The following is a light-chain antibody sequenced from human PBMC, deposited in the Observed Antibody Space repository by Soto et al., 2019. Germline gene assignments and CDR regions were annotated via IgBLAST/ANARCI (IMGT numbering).Light chain of an antibody. V-gene: IGKV1-9*01. CDR1: QDISNG. Sequence: DIQLTQSPSFLSASVGDRVTITCRASQDISNGLAWYQQKPGKAPKLLIYSASSLQSAVPSRFRGSGSGTEFTLTISSLQPEDFATYYCQQLNTSPPKFGRGTKVEIK. CDR2: SAS. CDR3: QQLNTSPPK. J-gene: IGKJ4*02.